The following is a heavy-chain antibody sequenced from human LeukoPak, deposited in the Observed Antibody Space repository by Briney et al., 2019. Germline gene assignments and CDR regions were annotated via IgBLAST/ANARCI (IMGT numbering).Heavy chain of an antibody. CDR3: ARDGGEI. V-gene: IGHV1-2*02. D-gene: IGHD5-24*01. J-gene: IGHJ4*02. CDR1: GYTFTGFY. Sequence: ASVKVSCKASGYTFTGFYIHGLRQAPGQGLQWMGWINPKSGDTNYAQKFQGRVTMTRDTSISAAYMELRSLRSDDTAVYYCARDGGEIWGQGTLVTVSS. CDR2: INPKSGDT.